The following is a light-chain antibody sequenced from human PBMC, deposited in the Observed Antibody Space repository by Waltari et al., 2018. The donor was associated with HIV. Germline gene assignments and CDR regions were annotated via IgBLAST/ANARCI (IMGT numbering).Light chain of an antibody. V-gene: IGLV2-14*01. J-gene: IGLJ2*01. Sequence: QSALTQPAPVSGSPGQSIPISCTGTSTDVGGYNYVSWYQQHPGKAPKLMIYEVSNRPSGVSNRFSGSKSGNTASLTISGLQAEDEAAYYCSSYTSSSTVVFGGGTKLTVL. CDR2: EVS. CDR1: STDVGGYNY. CDR3: SSYTSSSTVV.